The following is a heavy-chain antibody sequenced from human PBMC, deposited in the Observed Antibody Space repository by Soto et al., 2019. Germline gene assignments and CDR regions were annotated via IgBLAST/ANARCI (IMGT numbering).Heavy chain of an antibody. CDR2: IYYSGST. CDR3: ARHYDDRGEDAFDI. D-gene: IGHD3-16*01. V-gene: IGHV4-59*08. CDR1: GGSISSYY. Sequence: PSQTMSHTCTVSGGSISSYYWSWIRQPPGKGLEWIGYIYYSGSTNYNPSLKSRVTISVDTSKNQFSLKLSSVTAADTAVYYCARHYDDRGEDAFDIWGQGTMVTVSS. J-gene: IGHJ3*02.